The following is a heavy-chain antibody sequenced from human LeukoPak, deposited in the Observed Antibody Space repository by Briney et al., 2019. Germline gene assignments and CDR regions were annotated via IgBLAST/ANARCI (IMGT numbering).Heavy chain of an antibody. J-gene: IGHJ3*02. CDR2: ISSSSSYI. CDR3: ARDPDYGAFDI. Sequence: GGSLRLSCTASGFTFRSYSMIWVRQAPGKGLEWVSSISSSSSYIYYADSVKGRFTISRDNAKNSLYLQMNSLRAEDTAVYYCARDPDYGAFDIWGQGTMVTVSS. CDR1: GFTFRSYS. D-gene: IGHD4-17*01. V-gene: IGHV3-21*01.